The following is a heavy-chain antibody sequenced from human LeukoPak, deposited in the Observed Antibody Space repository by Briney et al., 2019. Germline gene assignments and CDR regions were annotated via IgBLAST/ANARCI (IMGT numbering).Heavy chain of an antibody. Sequence: PGGSLRLSCAASGFPLSSYAMSWVRQAPGKGLEWVSTISGSGGGTYYADSVKGRFTLSRDNSMNTLYLQMNSLRAEDTAVYYCAKDVESGRSADYWGQGTLVTVSS. CDR1: GFPLSSYA. J-gene: IGHJ4*02. CDR3: AKDVESGRSADY. CDR2: ISGSGGGT. D-gene: IGHD3-10*01. V-gene: IGHV3-23*01.